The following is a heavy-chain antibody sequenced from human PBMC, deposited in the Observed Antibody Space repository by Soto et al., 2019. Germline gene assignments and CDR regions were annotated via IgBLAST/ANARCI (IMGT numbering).Heavy chain of an antibody. CDR1: GYSFSNYN. Sequence: QVQLVQSGPELKKPGASVKVSCKSSGYSFSNYNFCWMRQAPGQGLEWLGWISGYNGNTNYAQKLQGRVTLSTDSFTSTAYMELRSLRSDDTAIYYCARDKVWGGFDIWGQGTMVTVSS. V-gene: IGHV1-18*01. J-gene: IGHJ3*02. CDR2: ISGYNGNT. D-gene: IGHD3-16*01. CDR3: ARDKVWGGFDI.